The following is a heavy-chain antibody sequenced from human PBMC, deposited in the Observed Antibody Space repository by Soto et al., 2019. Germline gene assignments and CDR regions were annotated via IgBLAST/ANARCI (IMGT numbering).Heavy chain of an antibody. V-gene: IGHV1-24*01. CDR2: FDPEDGET. CDR3: ATASPYDSSGYYDY. J-gene: IGHJ4*02. CDR1: GYTLTELS. D-gene: IGHD3-22*01. Sequence: ASVKVSCKVSGYTLTELSMHWVRQAPGKGLEWMGGFDPEDGETIYAQKFQGRVTITEDTSTDTAYMELSSRRSEDTDVYYCATASPYDSSGYYDYWGQGTLVTVSS.